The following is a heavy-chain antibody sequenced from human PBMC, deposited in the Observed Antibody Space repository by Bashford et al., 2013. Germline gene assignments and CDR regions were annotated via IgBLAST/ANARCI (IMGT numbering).Heavy chain of an antibody. CDR2: IYYSGST. CDR1: GGSISSGGYY. CDR3: APQRGFSNLYYYGMDV. Sequence: SETLSLTCTVSGGSISSGGYYWSWIRQHPGKGLEWIGYIYYSGSTYYNPSLKSRVTISVDTSKSQFSLRLTSVTAADTGVYYCAPQRGFSNLYYYGMDVWGQGTTVTVSS. J-gene: IGHJ6*02. V-gene: IGHV4-31*03.